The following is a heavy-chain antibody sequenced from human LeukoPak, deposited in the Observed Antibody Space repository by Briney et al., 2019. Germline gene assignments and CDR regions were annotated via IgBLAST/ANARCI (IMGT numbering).Heavy chain of an antibody. Sequence: GGSLRLSCAASGFTFSSYAMSWVRQAPGKGLEWVGFIRSKAYGGTTEYAASVKGRFTISRDDSKRIAYLQMNSLKTEDTAVYYCTREDFWGQGTLVTVSS. CDR2: IRSKAYGGTT. CDR1: GFTFSSYA. J-gene: IGHJ4*02. V-gene: IGHV3-49*04. CDR3: TREDF.